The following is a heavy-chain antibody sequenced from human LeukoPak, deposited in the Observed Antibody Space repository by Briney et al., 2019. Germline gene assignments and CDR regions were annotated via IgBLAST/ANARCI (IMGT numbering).Heavy chain of an antibody. CDR1: GGSLSSSSYY. V-gene: IGHV4-39*01. CDR3: ASLSIEGY. CDR2: IYYRGST. D-gene: IGHD2-15*01. Sequence: SETLSLTCTGSGGSLSSSSYYWVWIRQPPGKGLGWIGSIYYRGSTYYNPSLKSRVSISVDTSKNQFSLKLSSVTAADTAVYYCASLSIEGYWGQGTLVTVSS. J-gene: IGHJ4*02.